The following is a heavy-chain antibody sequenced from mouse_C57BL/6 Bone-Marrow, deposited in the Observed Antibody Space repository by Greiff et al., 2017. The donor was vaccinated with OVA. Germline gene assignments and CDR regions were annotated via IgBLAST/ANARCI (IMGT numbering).Heavy chain of an antibody. CDR1: GYTFTDYN. CDR2: INPNNGGT. V-gene: IGHV1-18*01. D-gene: IGHD1-1*01. CDR3: ARGGFTTVVAGDWYFDV. Sequence: VQLQQSGPELVKPGASVKIPCKASGYTFTDYNMDWVKQSHGKSLEWIGDINPNNGGTIYNQKFKGKATLTVDKSSSTAYMELRSLTSEDTAVYYCARGGFTTVVAGDWYFDVWGTGTTVTVSS. J-gene: IGHJ1*03.